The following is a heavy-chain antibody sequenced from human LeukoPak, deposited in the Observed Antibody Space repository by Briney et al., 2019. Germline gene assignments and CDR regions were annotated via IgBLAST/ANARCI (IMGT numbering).Heavy chain of an antibody. D-gene: IGHD3-3*01. Sequence: PSETLSLTCAVYGGSFSGYYWSWIRQPPGKGLEWIGEINHSGSTNYNPSLKSRVTISVDTSKNQFSLKLSSVTAADTAVYYCATGGERYDFWSGSHGYFQHWGQGTLVTVSS. CDR3: ATGGERYDFWSGSHGYFQH. J-gene: IGHJ1*01. V-gene: IGHV4-34*01. CDR2: INHSGST. CDR1: GGSFSGYY.